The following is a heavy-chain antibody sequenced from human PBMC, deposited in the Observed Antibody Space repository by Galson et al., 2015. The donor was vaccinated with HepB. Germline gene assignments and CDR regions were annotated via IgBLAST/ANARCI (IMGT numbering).Heavy chain of an antibody. D-gene: IGHD3-9*01. CDR1: GFTFSSYG. J-gene: IGHJ4*02. CDR2: ISYDGSNK. CDR3: AKDGGAREYYDILTGYFPRVYPPDY. Sequence: SLRLSCAASGFTFSSYGMHWVRQAPGKGLEWVAVISYDGSNKYYADSVKGRFTISRDNSKNTLYLQMNSLRAEDTAVYYCAKDGGAREYYDILTGYFPRVYPPDYWGQGTLVTVSS. V-gene: IGHV3-30*18.